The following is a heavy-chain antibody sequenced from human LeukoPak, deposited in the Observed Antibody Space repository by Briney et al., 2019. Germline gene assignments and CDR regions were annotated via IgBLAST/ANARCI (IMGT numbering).Heavy chain of an antibody. D-gene: IGHD1-1*01. Sequence: GGSLRLSCSASGFTFNRFYLHWVRQAPGKGLEFVSHISSNGATTYYADSVKGRFTISRDNSKNTLYLQMSSLRAEDTAVYYCVPKGNEGYWGQGTLVTVSS. CDR2: ISSNGATT. V-gene: IGHV3-64D*06. J-gene: IGHJ4*02. CDR3: VPKGNEGY. CDR1: GFTFNRFY.